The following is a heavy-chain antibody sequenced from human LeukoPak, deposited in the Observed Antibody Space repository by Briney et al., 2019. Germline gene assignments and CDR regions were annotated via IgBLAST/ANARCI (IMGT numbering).Heavy chain of an antibody. CDR3: ARGIRRSSTFDS. Sequence: GGSLRLSCAVSGSTFSTYWMSWVRQAPGKGLEWVANLNQDGSEKYYVDSVKGRFTISRDNAKNLVYLQMNSLRGEDTAVYYCARGIRRSSTFDSWGQGTLVTVSS. V-gene: IGHV3-7*01. J-gene: IGHJ4*02. CDR1: GSTFSTYW. D-gene: IGHD6-6*01. CDR2: LNQDGSEK.